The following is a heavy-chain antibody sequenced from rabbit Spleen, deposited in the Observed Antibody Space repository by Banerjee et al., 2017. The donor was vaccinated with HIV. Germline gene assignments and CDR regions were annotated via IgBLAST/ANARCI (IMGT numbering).Heavy chain of an antibody. CDR3: ARDGAGGSYFAL. CDR2: INAVTGKA. J-gene: IGHJ6*01. V-gene: IGHV1S40*01. Sequence: QQLVESGGGLVKPGASLTLTCKASGITLSSSDHMCWVRQAPGKGLEWISCINAVTGKAVYASWAKGRFTFSRENAQNTVFLQMTSLTAADTATYFCARDGAGGSYFALWGQGTLVTVS. D-gene: IGHD8-1*01. CDR1: GITLSSSDH.